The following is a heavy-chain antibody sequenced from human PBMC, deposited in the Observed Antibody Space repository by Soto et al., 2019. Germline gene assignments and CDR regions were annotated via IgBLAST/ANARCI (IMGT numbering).Heavy chain of an antibody. CDR3: AKGKSSNYVSHAFDV. CDR1: GFNFNTYA. D-gene: IGHD3-10*02. V-gene: IGHV3-23*01. CDR2: ISGGGGSI. Sequence: EVQVLESGGGLVQPGGSLRLSCAASGFNFNTYAMSWVRQAPRKGLEWVSGISGGGGSIHYVDSVKGRFTISRDNSKNTLYLQMSSLRGEDTAVYYCAKGKSSNYVSHAFDVWGQGTMVTVSS. J-gene: IGHJ3*01.